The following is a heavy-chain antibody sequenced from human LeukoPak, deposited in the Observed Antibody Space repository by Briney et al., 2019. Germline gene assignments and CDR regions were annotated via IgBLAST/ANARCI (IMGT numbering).Heavy chain of an antibody. Sequence: GASVKVSCKASGFTFTSSAMQWVRQARGQRLEWIGWIVVGSGNTNYAQKFQERVTITRDMSTSTAYMELSSLRSEDTAVYYCAADPTYYDFWSGLPLMDVWGKGTTVTVSS. D-gene: IGHD3-3*01. CDR2: IVVGSGNT. J-gene: IGHJ6*03. CDR1: GFTFTSSA. V-gene: IGHV1-58*02. CDR3: AADPTYYDFWSGLPLMDV.